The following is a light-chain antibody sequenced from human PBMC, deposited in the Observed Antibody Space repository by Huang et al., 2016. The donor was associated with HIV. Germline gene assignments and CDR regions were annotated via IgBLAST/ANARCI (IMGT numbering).Light chain of an antibody. CDR2: GAS. Sequence: EIVMTQSPATLSVSPGERATLSCSASQSVSSDLAWYQHKPGQAPRLLIYGASIRATGIPARFSGSGSGTEFTLTNSSLQSEDFAVYYCQQYNQWLTFGGGTKVEIK. CDR1: QSVSSD. V-gene: IGKV3-15*01. J-gene: IGKJ4*01. CDR3: QQYNQWLT.